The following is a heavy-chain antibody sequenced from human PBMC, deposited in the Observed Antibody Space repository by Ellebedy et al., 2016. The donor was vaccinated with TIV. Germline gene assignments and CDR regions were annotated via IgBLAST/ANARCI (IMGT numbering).Heavy chain of an antibody. J-gene: IGHJ6*03. CDR1: GYSISSGYY. CDR2: IYHSGST. V-gene: IGHV4-38-2*02. CDR3: ARRNVELLTVEDYYYYMDV. D-gene: IGHD2-15*01. Sequence: SETLSLTCTVSGYSISSGYYWGWIRQPPGKGLEWIGTIYHSGSTYYNPSLKSRVTISVDTSKNQFSLRLSSATAADTAVYYCARRNVELLTVEDYYYYMDVWGKGTTVTVSS.